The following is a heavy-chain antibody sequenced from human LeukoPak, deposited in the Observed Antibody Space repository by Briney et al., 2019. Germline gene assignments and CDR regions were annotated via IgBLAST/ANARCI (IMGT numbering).Heavy chain of an antibody. CDR3: ARNYYYYMDV. V-gene: IGHV3-48*03. CDR1: GCTFSNYE. J-gene: IGHJ6*03. CDR2: ITSDSRTI. Sequence: GGSLRLSCAASGCTFSNYEMKWVRQAPGKGLEWVSSITSDSRTIYYADSVKGRFTISRDNAKNSLYLQMNSLRAEDTAVYSCARNYYYYMDVWGKGTTVIVS.